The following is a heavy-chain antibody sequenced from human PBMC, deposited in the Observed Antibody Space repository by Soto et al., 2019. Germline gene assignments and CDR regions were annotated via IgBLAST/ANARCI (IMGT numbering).Heavy chain of an antibody. CDR1: GFTFSTTG. D-gene: IGHD6-13*01. CDR2: ISSGSEYI. J-gene: IGHJ6*02. V-gene: IGHV3-21*01. CDR3: AKDGAAGSVLDA. Sequence: PGGSLRLSCAASGFTFSTTGMNWVRQAPGKGLEWVSSISSGSEYIFHADSVKGRLTTSRDNAKNSVYLQMNNLRVEDTAVYYCAKDGAAGSVLDAWGQGTTVTV.